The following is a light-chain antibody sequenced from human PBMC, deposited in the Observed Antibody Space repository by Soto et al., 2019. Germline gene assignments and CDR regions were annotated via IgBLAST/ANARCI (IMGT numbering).Light chain of an antibody. CDR1: QGISSW. J-gene: IGKJ2*01. CDR3: QQYNSYST. CDR2: KAS. Sequence: DIPMTQSPSTLSASVGDRVTITCRASQGISSWLAWYQQKPGKAPKLLIYKASSLESGVPSRFSGSGSGTEFTLTISSLQPDDFATYYCQQYNSYSTFGQGTKLEIK. V-gene: IGKV1-5*03.